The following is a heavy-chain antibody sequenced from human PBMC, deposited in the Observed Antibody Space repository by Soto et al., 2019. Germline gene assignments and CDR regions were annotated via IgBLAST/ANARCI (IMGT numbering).Heavy chain of an antibody. CDR1: GYTSLSYA. Sequence: QVQLVQSGPEMMQPGASVKVSCKASGYTSLSYAMHWVRQVPGQGFEWLGWINAGVDGTMYSQRFQGRARITRDTSANTVYMEVSALTSEDTAVYYCAREVQGVTSFDYWVQGTLVIVSS. CDR3: AREVQGVTSFDY. V-gene: IGHV1-3*01. D-gene: IGHD3-10*01. CDR2: INAGVDGT. J-gene: IGHJ4*02.